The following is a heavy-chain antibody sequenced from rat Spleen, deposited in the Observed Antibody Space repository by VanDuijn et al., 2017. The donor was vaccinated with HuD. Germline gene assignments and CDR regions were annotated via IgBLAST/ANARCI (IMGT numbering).Heavy chain of an antibody. CDR2: INLDGGST. Sequence: EVQLVESGGGLVQPGRSLKLSCAASGFTFSSFGMAWVRQAPKKGLDWVAYINLDGGSTYYRDSVKGRFTISRDNAKSTPGLKMDSLRSEDTSTYYFPRHGNHTYLHSWGQGVTPTVSS. CDR3: PRHGNHTYLHS. J-gene: IGHJ2*01. V-gene: IGHV5-29*01. D-gene: IGHD2-5*01. CDR1: GFTFSSFG.